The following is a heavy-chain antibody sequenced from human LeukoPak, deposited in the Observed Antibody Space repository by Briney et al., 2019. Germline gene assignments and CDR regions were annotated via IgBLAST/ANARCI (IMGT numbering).Heavy chain of an antibody. V-gene: IGHV3-48*01. D-gene: IGHD6-13*01. CDR3: ARDLAAAGYSFDY. CDR2: ISSSSSTI. CDR1: GFTFSSYA. Sequence: PGGSLRLSCAASGFTFSSYAMSWVRQAPGKGLEWVSYISSSSSTISYADSVKGRFTISRDNAKNSLYLQMNSLRAEDTAVYYCARDLAAAGYSFDYWGQGTLVTVSS. J-gene: IGHJ4*02.